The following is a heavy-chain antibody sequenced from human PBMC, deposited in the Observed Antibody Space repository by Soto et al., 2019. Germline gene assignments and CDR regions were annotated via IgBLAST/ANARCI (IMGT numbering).Heavy chain of an antibody. D-gene: IGHD3-10*01. J-gene: IGHJ6*02. CDR3: ATEGILLWFGESRYYYYYGMDV. CDR1: GYTLTELS. V-gene: IGHV1-24*01. Sequence: GASVKVSCKVSGYTLTELSMHWARQAPGKGLEWMGGFDPEDGETIYAQKFQGRVTMTEDTSTDTAYMELSSLRSEDTAVYYCATEGILLWFGESRYYYYYGMDVWGQGTTVTVSS. CDR2: FDPEDGET.